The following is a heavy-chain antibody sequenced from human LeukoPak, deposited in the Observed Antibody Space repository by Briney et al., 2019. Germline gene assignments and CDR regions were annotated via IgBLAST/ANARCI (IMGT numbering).Heavy chain of an antibody. CDR1: GFTFNSNG. Sequence: GGSLRLSCAASGFTFNSNGMHWVRQAPGKGLEWVAFIRYDGNTKYYADSVKGRFTISRDNSKNTLYLQMNSLRAEDTAVYYCARDSAAGLLFDYWGQGTLVTVSS. V-gene: IGHV3-30*02. CDR2: IRYDGNTK. D-gene: IGHD6-13*01. CDR3: ARDSAAGLLFDY. J-gene: IGHJ4*02.